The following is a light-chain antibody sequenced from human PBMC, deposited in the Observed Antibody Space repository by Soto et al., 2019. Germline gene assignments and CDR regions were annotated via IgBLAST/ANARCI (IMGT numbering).Light chain of an antibody. CDR2: AAS. J-gene: IGKJ2*01. Sequence: AIQMTQSPSSLSPSVGDRVTITCRASQGIRNDLGWYQQKPGKAPKLLIYAASSLQSGVPSRFSGSGSGTDFTLTISSLQPEDFATYYCLQDYNYQYTFGQGTKLEIK. CDR1: QGIRND. CDR3: LQDYNYQYT. V-gene: IGKV1-6*01.